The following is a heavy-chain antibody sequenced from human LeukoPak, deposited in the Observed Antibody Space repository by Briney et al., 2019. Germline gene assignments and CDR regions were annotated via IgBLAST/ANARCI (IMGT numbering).Heavy chain of an antibody. CDR1: GYTFTRYG. Sequence: GASVKVSCKASGYTFTRYGMSWVRQAPGQGLEWMGWISTYNGDTKYAQKLQGRVTMTRDASTSTAYMELRSLRSDDTAVYYCARAECLKFPCAFDIWGQGTMVTVSS. J-gene: IGHJ3*02. CDR3: ARAECLKFPCAFDI. D-gene: IGHD2-2*01. CDR2: ISTYNGDT. V-gene: IGHV1-18*01.